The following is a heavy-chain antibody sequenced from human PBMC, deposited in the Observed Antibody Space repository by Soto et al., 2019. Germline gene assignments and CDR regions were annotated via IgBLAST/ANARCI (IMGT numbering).Heavy chain of an antibody. CDR2: IYYSGST. CDR1: GGSISSYY. V-gene: IGHV4-59*01. J-gene: IGHJ4*02. Sequence: SETLSLTCTVSGGSISSYYWSWIRQPPGKGLEWIGYIYYSGSTNYNPSLKSRVTISVDTSKNQFSLKLSSVTAADTAVYYCARVLAYSSSWYYFDYWGQGTLVTVSS. CDR3: ARVLAYSSSWYYFDY. D-gene: IGHD6-13*01.